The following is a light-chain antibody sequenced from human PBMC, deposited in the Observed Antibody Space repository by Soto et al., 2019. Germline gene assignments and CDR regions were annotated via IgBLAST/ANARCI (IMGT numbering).Light chain of an antibody. J-gene: IGKJ4*01. CDR3: QQTYSSPLT. Sequence: DIQMTQSPSSLSASVRDRVTITCRASQGISGFLNWYQQKPGKAPKLLIFAASTLQSGVPSRFSGSGSGTDFTLTISSLQPDDFATYYCQQTYSSPLTFGGGTKVDIK. CDR2: AAS. V-gene: IGKV1-39*01. CDR1: QGISGF.